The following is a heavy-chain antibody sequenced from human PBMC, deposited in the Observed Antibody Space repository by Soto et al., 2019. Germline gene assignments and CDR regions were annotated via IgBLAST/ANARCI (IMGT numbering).Heavy chain of an antibody. V-gene: IGHV4-34*12. CDR2: LIHGGST. J-gene: IGHJ3*02. Sequence: PSETLSLTCAIYGASLGGFHWTWLRQAPGKGLEWIGELIHGGSTNYNPSLKGRVSFSLDTSKNQFSLHLTSVTAADTAVYYCARSPLGYDYVRQTWREVGDSFDIWGRGTLVTVSS. D-gene: IGHD3-16*01. CDR3: ARSPLGYDYVRQTWREVGDSFDI. CDR1: GASLGGFH.